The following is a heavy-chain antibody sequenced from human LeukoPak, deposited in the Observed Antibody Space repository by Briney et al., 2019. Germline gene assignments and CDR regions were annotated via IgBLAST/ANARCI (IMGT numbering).Heavy chain of an antibody. CDR2: ISPGGGHT. J-gene: IGHJ4*02. Sequence: GGSLRLACAGSGFPVSSDGMDWVRQAPGKGREWVSGISPGGGHTYYADSGRGRFTISRDDSKNTLYLQMKNLRADDTAVYYCAKDGAWLRFDDWGQGIVVTVSS. V-gene: IGHV3-23*01. CDR3: AKDGAWLRFDD. CDR1: GFPVSSDG. D-gene: IGHD5-12*01.